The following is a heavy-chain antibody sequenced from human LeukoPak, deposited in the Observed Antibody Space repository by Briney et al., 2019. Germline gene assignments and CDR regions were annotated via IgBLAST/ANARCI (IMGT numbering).Heavy chain of an antibody. Sequence: ASVKVSCKASGYTFTSYGINWVRQAPGQGLEWMGWISAYNGNTNYAQKLQGRVTMTTDTSTSTAYMELRSLRSDDTAVYYCARDSVGATPYYFDYWGQGTLVTVSS. CDR1: GYTFTSYG. J-gene: IGHJ4*02. V-gene: IGHV1-18*01. CDR2: ISAYNGNT. CDR3: ARDSVGATPYYFDY. D-gene: IGHD1-26*01.